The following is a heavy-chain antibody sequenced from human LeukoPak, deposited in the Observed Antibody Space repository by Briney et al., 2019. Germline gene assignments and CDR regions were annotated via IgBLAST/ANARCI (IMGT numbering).Heavy chain of an antibody. CDR3: AKGVGYSYGFDY. J-gene: IGHJ4*02. CDR2: ISGSGGST. V-gene: IGHV3-23*01. CDR1: GFTFSSHA. Sequence: GGSLRLSCAASGFTFSSHAMSWVRQALGKGLEWVSAISGSGGSTYYADSVKGRFTISRDNSKNTLYLQMNSLRAEDTAVYYCAKGVGYSYGFDYWGQGTLVTVSS. D-gene: IGHD5-18*01.